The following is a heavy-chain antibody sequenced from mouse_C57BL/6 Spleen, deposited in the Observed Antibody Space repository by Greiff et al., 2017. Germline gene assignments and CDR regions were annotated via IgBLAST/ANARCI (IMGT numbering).Heavy chain of an antibody. J-gene: IGHJ2*01. CDR3: ARSDYYGSSGY. V-gene: IGHV1-55*01. Sequence: QVQLQQPGAELVKPGASVKMSCKASGYTFTSYWITWVKQRPGHGLAWIGDIYPGSGSTNYNEKFKSKATLTVDTSSSTAYMQLSSRTSEDSAVYYCARSDYYGSSGYWGQGTTLTGSS. CDR2: IYPGSGST. D-gene: IGHD1-1*01. CDR1: GYTFTSYW.